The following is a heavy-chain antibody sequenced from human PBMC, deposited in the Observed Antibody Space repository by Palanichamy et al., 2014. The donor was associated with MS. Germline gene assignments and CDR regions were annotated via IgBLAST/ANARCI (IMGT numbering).Heavy chain of an antibody. V-gene: IGHV3-7*01. CDR3: ARDQVAWFGELADY. CDR1: GFTFSSYW. Sequence: EVQLVESGGGLVQPGGSLRLSCEAPGFTFSSYWMSWVRQAPGKGLEWVANIKQDGSEKYYVDSVKGRFTISRDNAKKSLYLQMNSLRAEDTAVYYCARDQVAWFGELADYWGQGTLVTVSS. J-gene: IGHJ4*02. D-gene: IGHD3-10*01. CDR2: IKQDGSEK.